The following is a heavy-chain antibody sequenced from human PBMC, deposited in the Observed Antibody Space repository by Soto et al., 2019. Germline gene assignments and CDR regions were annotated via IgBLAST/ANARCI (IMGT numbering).Heavy chain of an antibody. J-gene: IGHJ5*02. V-gene: IGHV1-2*04. D-gene: IGHD1-1*01. CDR3: ARDLHQLERREQEHWFDP. Sequence: ASVKVSCKASGYTFTGYYMHWVRQAPGQGLEWMGWINPNSGGTNYAQKFQGWVTMTRDTSISTAYMELSRLRSDDTAVYYCARDLHQLERREQEHWFDPWGQGTLVTVSS. CDR1: GYTFTGYY. CDR2: INPNSGGT.